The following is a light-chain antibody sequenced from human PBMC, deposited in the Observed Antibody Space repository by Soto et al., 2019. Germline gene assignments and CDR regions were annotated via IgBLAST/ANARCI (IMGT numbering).Light chain of an antibody. J-gene: IGKJ2*03. Sequence: IQMTQSPSTVSASVGDSVTISCRASQPVNTFLAWYQQKPGGAPKVGIFDASNLGSGVPSRFSGSGFGTEFTLSITSLQPDDFATYYCQQYKNYSYSFGQGTKLEIK. CDR3: QQYKNYSYS. V-gene: IGKV1-5*01. CDR1: QPVNTF. CDR2: DAS.